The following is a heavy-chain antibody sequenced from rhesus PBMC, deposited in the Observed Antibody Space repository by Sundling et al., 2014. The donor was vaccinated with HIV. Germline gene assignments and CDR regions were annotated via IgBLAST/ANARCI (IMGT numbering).Heavy chain of an antibody. CDR2: IYGTGSST. V-gene: IGHV4-169*02. J-gene: IGHJ4*01. D-gene: IGHD1-44*01. CDR3: AREDRRWGFDY. CDR1: GGSISSNY. Sequence: QLQLQESGPGLVKPSETLSLTCAVSGGSISSNYWGWIRQTPGKGLEWIGYIYGTGSSTKYNPSLKSRVTLSVDTSKNQLSLRLSSVTAADTAVYYCAREDRRWGFDYWGQGVLVTVSS.